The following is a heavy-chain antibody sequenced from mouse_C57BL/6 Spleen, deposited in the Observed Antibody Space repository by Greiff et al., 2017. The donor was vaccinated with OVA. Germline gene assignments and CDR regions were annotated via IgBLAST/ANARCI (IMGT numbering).Heavy chain of an antibody. J-gene: IGHJ4*01. CDR2: ISYDGSN. CDR3: ARNWDYAMDY. CDR1: GYSITSGYY. D-gene: IGHD4-1*01. V-gene: IGHV3-6*01. Sequence: DVQLQESGPGLVKPSQSLSLTCSVTGYSITSGYYWNWIRQFPGNKLEWMGYISYDGSNNYNPSLKNRISITRDTSKNQFFLKLNSVTTEDTATYYCARNWDYAMDYWGQGTSVTVSS.